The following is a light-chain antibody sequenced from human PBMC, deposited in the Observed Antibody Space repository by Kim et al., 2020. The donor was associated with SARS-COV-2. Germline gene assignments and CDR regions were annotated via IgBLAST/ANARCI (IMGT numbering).Light chain of an antibody. CDR1: QSVTSTS. CDR2: NAF. Sequence: APGERATLSCTASQSVTSTSLAWFQQRPGQAPRLLIFNAFTRATGIPDRFSGSGSGTDFTLTITRLEPEDFAVYYCQQYSSSLWTFGQGTKVDIK. J-gene: IGKJ1*01. CDR3: QQYSSSLWT. V-gene: IGKV3-20*01.